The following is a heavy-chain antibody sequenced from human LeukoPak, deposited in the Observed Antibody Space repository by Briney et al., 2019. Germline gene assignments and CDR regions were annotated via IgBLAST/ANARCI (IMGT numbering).Heavy chain of an antibody. V-gene: IGHV7-4-1*02. J-gene: IGHJ4*02. Sequence: ASVKDSCMASGYTFTSYAMNWVRQAPGQGLEWMGWINTNTGNPTYAQGFTGRFVFSLDTSVSTAYLQISSLKAEDTAVYYCARVSDFWSGYQYEYDYWGQGTLVTVSS. CDR1: GYTFTSYA. D-gene: IGHD3-3*01. CDR2: INTNTGNP. CDR3: ARVSDFWSGYQYEYDY.